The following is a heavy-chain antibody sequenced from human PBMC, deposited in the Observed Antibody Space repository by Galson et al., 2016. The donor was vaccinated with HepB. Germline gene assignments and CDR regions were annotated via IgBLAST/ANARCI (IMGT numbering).Heavy chain of an antibody. CDR3: AREVSPYSDTSGYFDY. D-gene: IGHD3-22*01. CDR2: LYSGGLT. V-gene: IGHV3-53*01. J-gene: IGHJ4*02. Sequence: SLRLSCAVSGFTVSRNYMSWVRQAPGKGLEWVSVLYSGGLTSYADSVKGRFIISRDNSKNTLYLQMNSLRAEDTAVYYCAREVSPYSDTSGYFDYWAREPWSPSPQ. CDR1: GFTVSRNY.